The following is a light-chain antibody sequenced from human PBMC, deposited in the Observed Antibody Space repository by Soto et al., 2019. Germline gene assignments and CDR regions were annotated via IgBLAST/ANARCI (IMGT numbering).Light chain of an antibody. CDR2: AAS. Sequence: DIPMTQAPSSLSASVGDRVTITCRASQSIDKYLNWYQQRPGKAPQLLIFAASSLQSGVPSRFSGSGSGTDFTLTISSLQPEDFATYYCQHSYSTPYTFGQGTKLQIK. CDR1: QSIDKY. J-gene: IGKJ2*01. V-gene: IGKV1-39*01. CDR3: QHSYSTPYT.